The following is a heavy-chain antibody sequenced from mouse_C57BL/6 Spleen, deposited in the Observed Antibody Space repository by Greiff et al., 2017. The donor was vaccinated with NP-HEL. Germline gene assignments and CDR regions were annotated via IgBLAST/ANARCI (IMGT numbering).Heavy chain of an antibody. Sequence: QVQLKQSGAELVKPGASVKLSCKASGYTFTEYTIHWVKQRSGQGLEWIGWFYPGSGSIKYNEKFKDKATLTADKSSSTVYMELSRLTSEDSAVYFCARHEVGIGGKITTGPYYFDYWGQGTTLTVSS. V-gene: IGHV1-62-2*01. CDR1: GYTFTEYT. D-gene: IGHD1-1*01. CDR2: FYPGSGSI. J-gene: IGHJ2*01. CDR3: ARHEVGIGGKITTGPYYFDY.